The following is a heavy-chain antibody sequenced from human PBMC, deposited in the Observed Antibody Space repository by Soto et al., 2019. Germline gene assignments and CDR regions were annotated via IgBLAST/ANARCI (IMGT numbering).Heavy chain of an antibody. CDR3: ARAPPVVVSHHDAFDI. Sequence: QVQLVESGGGVVQPGRSLRLSCAASGFTFSSYAMHWVRQAPGKGLEWVAVISYDGSNKYYADSVKGRFTISRDNSKNTLYLQMNSLRAEDTAVYYCARAPPVVVSHHDAFDIWGQGTMVTVSS. CDR2: ISYDGSNK. CDR1: GFTFSSYA. J-gene: IGHJ3*02. D-gene: IGHD3-22*01. V-gene: IGHV3-30-3*01.